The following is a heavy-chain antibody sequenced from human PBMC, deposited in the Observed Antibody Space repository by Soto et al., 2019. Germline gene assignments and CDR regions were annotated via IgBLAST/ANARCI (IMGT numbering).Heavy chain of an antibody. V-gene: IGHV1-69*13. J-gene: IGHJ4*02. CDR1: GGTFSSYA. Sequence: SVKVSCKASGGTFSSYAISWVRQAPGQGLEWMGGIIPIFGTANYAQKFQGRVTITADESTSTAYMELSSLRSEDTAVYYCASNDASTTRYYFDYWGQGTLVTVSS. CDR3: ASNDASTTRYYFDY. CDR2: IIPIFGTA. D-gene: IGHD1-1*01.